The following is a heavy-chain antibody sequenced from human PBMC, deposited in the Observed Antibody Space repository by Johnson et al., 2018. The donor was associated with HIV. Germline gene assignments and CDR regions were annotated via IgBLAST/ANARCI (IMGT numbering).Heavy chain of an antibody. CDR3: VRGGHCRGGSCYFQGAFDV. CDR2: ISWNSGSI. V-gene: IGHV3-9*01. CDR1: GFTFDDYA. J-gene: IGHJ3*01. D-gene: IGHD2-15*01. Sequence: VQLVESGGGVVQPGRSLRLSCAASGFTFDDYAMHWVRQAPGKGLEWVSGISWNSGSIGYADSVKGRFTISRDNANNALYLQMNSLRADDSAVYYCVRGGHCRGGSCYFQGAFDVWGQGTMVTVSS.